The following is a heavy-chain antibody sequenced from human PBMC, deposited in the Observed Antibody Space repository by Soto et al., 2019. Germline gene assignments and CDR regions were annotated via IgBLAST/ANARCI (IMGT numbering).Heavy chain of an antibody. V-gene: IGHV3-21*01. D-gene: IGHD2-2*02. CDR2: ISSSSSYI. CDR3: ARDCSSTSCYKYSVY. J-gene: IGHJ4*02. CDR1: GFTFSSYS. Sequence: EVQLVESGGGLVKPGGSLRLSCAASGFTFSSYSMNWVRQARGKGLEWVSSISSSSSYIYYADSVKGRFTISRDNAKNSLYLQMNSLRAEDTAVYYCARDCSSTSCYKYSVYWGQGTLVTVSS.